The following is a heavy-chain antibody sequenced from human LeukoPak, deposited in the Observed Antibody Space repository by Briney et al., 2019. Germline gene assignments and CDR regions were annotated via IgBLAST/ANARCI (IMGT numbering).Heavy chain of an antibody. CDR2: ISGSGGST. Sequence: PGGSLRLSCAASGFTFSSYGMSWVRQAPGKGLEWVSAISGSGGSTYYADSVKGRFTISRGNAKNSLYLQMNSLRAEDTAVYYCARDSLTMIVGRQKRGLDYWGQGTLVTVSS. CDR3: ARDSLTMIVGRQKRGLDY. CDR1: GFTFSSYG. D-gene: IGHD3-22*01. V-gene: IGHV3-23*01. J-gene: IGHJ4*02.